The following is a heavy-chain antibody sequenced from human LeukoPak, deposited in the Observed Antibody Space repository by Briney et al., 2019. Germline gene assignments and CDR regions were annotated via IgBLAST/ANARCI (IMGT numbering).Heavy chain of an antibody. CDR3: ARGGVDTAMASYWYFDL. CDR1: GGSISSSNW. D-gene: IGHD5-18*01. CDR2: IYHSGST. J-gene: IGHJ2*01. Sequence: PSGTLSLTCAVSGGSISSSNWWSWVRQPPWKGLEWIGEIYHSGSTNYNPPLKSRVTISVDKSKNQFSLKLSSVTAADTAVYYCARGGVDTAMASYWYFDLWGRGTLVTVSS. V-gene: IGHV4-4*02.